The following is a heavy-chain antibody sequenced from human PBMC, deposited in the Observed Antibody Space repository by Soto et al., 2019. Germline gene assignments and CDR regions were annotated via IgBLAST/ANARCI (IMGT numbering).Heavy chain of an antibody. V-gene: IGHV4-39*01. J-gene: IGHJ4*02. CDR3: AKHREVRGLDPDY. D-gene: IGHD3-10*01. CDR1: GASITSSNNF. CDR2: IYYSVTT. Sequence: QLQLQESGPGLVKPSETLSLTCTVSGASITSSNNFWGWIRQPPGKGLEWIGTIYYSVTTYYNPSLQSRVTISVDTSKNQFSLQLPAVTAADTAVYYCAKHREVRGLDPDYWGQGTLVTVSS.